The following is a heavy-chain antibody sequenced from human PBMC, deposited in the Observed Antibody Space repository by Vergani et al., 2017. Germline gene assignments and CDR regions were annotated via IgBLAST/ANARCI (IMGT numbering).Heavy chain of an antibody. CDR2: ISSSSSYT. D-gene: IGHD3-10*01. J-gene: IGHJ4*02. V-gene: IGHV3-11*05. CDR3: ARSEGGSHYYFDY. CDR1: GFTFSDYY. Sequence: QVQLVESGGGLVKPGGSLRLSCAASGFTFSDYYMSWIRQAPGKGLEWVSYISSSSSYTNYADSVKGRFTISRDNAKNSLYLQMNSLSAEDTAVYYCARSEGGSHYYFDYWGQGTLVTVSS.